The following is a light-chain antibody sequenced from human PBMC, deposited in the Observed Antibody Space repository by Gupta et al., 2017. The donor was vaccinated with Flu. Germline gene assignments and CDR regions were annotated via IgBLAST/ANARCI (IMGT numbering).Light chain of an antibody. Sequence: DIQMTQSPSSLSASVGDRVTITCRASQSISSYLNWYQQKPGKAPKLLIYAASSLQSGVTSRFSASCCGTYFTLTISIRQPVPFATYYCQRTDSTPPYIFGQRTKLEIK. J-gene: IGKJ2*01. CDR1: QSISSY. CDR2: AAS. CDR3: QRTDSTPPYI. V-gene: IGKV1-39*01.